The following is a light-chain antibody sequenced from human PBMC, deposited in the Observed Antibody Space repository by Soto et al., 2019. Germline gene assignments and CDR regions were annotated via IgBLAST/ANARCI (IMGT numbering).Light chain of an antibody. CDR2: KVS. J-gene: IGKJ5*01. CDR3: TQVSNCPPP. V-gene: IGKV2-30*01. CDR1: QSLVYSDGNTY. Sequence: DVVLTQSPLSLPVTLGQPASISCTSSQSLVYSDGNTYLSWIHQRPGQSPRRLIYKVSNRDSGVPERVSGSGSGTDFTLRISGVEAEDIGVYFCTQVSNCPPPCGQGTRLDIQ.